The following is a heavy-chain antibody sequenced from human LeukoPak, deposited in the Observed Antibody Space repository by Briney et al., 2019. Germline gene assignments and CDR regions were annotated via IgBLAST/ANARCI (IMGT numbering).Heavy chain of an antibody. Sequence: SETLSLTCAVSGYSISSGYYWGWIRQPPGKGLEWIGSIYHSGSTYYNPSLKSRVTISVDTSKNQFSLKLSSVTAADTAVYYCARLRGYFDYWGQGTLVTLSS. CDR3: ARLRGYFDY. CDR1: GYSISSGYY. CDR2: IYHSGST. D-gene: IGHD1-26*01. J-gene: IGHJ4*02. V-gene: IGHV4-38-2*01.